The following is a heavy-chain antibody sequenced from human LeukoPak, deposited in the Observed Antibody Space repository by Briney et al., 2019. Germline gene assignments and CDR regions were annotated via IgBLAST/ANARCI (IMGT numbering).Heavy chain of an antibody. D-gene: IGHD5-18*01. CDR1: GGSISSGSYY. CDR3: ARTPGNSYGDDY. V-gene: IGHV4-61*02. Sequence: SETLSLTCTVSGGSISSGSYYWSWIRQPAGKGLEWIGRIYTSGSTNYNPSLKSRVTISVDTSKNQFSLKLSSVTAADTAVYYCARTPGNSYGDDYWGQGTLVTVSS. J-gene: IGHJ4*02. CDR2: IYTSGST.